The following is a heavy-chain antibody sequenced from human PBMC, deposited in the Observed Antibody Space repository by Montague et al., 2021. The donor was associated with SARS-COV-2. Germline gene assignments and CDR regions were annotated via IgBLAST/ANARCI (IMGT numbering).Heavy chain of an antibody. CDR3: ARHVTFGGVVVALDY. V-gene: IGHV4-39*01. Sequence: SETLSLTCTVSGASISSSENSWGWIRQSPGKGLEWFGSIFYSGTTYFNPSLRSCIAISVDTSKNQSSLKVTSVTAADTAVYYCARHVTFGGVVVALDYWGQGHLVSVSS. CDR2: IFYSGTT. J-gene: IGHJ4*02. D-gene: IGHD3-16*02. CDR1: GASISSSENS.